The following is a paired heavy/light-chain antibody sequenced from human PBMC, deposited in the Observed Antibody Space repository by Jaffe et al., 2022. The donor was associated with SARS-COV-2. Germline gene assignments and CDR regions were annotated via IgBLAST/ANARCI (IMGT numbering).Heavy chain of an antibody. Sequence: EVQLVESGGGLVQPGGSLRLSCAASGFTFSSYAMTWVRQAPGKGLEWVSSISSGGANTYYADSVKGRFTISRDNSKNTLYLQVNSLRAEDTAVYYCAKAPAGRYYFDYWGQGTLVTVSS. D-gene: IGHD3-10*01. CDR3: AKAPAGRYYFDY. J-gene: IGHJ4*02. CDR2: ISSGGANT. CDR1: GFTFSSYA. V-gene: IGHV3-23*04.
Light chain of an antibody. J-gene: IGKJ4*01. CDR2: DAS. V-gene: IGKV3-11*01. CDR3: QQRSNWPLT. Sequence: EIVLTQSPATLSLSPGERATLSCRASQSVSSYLAWYQQKPGQAPRLLIYDASNRATGIPPRFSGSGSGTDFTLAISSLEPDDFAVYYCQQRSNWPLTFGGGTKVEIK. CDR1: QSVSSY.